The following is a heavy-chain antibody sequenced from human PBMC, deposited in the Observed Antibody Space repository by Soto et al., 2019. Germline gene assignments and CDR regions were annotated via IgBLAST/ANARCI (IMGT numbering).Heavy chain of an antibody. J-gene: IGHJ6*02. V-gene: IGHV3-23*01. CDR3: AKTAGSGSYYSNYYYYGMDV. CDR1: GFTFSSYA. CDR2: ISGSGGST. Sequence: PVGSLRLSCAASGFTFSSYAMSWVRQAPGKGLEWVSAISGSGGSTYYADSVKGRFAISRDNSKNTLYLQMNSLRAEDTAVYYCAKTAGSGSYYSNYYYYGMDVWGQGTTVTVSS. D-gene: IGHD3-10*01.